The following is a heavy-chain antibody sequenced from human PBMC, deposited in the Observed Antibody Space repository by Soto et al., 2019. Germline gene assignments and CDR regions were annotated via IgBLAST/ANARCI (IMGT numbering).Heavy chain of an antibody. D-gene: IGHD2-15*01. Sequence: QVQLQESGPGLVKPSETLSLTCTVSGDSINSYYWSWIRQPPGKGLEWIAYIYFTGTTKYNPSLKSRFTISLDTSTYQFSLKLSSVTAADTAVYYCARGSSPYCSGGRCYSLDYWGQGTLVTVSS. CDR1: GDSINSYY. CDR2: IYFTGTT. CDR3: ARGSSPYCSGGRCYSLDY. J-gene: IGHJ4*02. V-gene: IGHV4-59*01.